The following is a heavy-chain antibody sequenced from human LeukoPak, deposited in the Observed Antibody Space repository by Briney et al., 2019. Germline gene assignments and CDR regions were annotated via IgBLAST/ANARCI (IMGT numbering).Heavy chain of an antibody. J-gene: IGHJ6*02. CDR3: ARAEAPNYYYGMDV. Sequence: SQTLSLTCAISGDSVSSISVAWNWIWQSPSRGLEWLGRTYYRSKWYNDYAVSVKSRITINPDTSKNQFSLQLNSVTPEDTAVYYCARAEAPNYYYGMDVWGQGATVTVSS. CDR1: GDSVSSISVA. V-gene: IGHV6-1*01. CDR2: TYYRSKWYN.